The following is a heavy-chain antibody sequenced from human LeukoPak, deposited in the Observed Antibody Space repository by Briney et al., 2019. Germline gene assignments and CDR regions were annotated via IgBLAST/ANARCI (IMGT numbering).Heavy chain of an antibody. V-gene: IGHV3-20*04. CDR1: GFTFDDYG. J-gene: IGHJ4*02. CDR2: INWNGGST. D-gene: IGHD1-26*01. CDR3: ARDLLGISGSYTDY. Sequence: GGSLRLSCAASGFTFDDYGMSWVRQAPGKGLEWVSGINWNGGSTGYADSVKGRFTISRDNAKNSLYLQMNSLRAEDTAVYYCARDLLGISGSYTDYWGQGTLVTVSS.